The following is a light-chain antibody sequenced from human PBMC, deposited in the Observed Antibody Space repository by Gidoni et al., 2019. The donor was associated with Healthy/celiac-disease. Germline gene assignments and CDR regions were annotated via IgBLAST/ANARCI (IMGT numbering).Light chain of an antibody. CDR3: QQYINWLT. CDR2: GAS. CDR1: QSVSSN. V-gene: IGKV3-15*01. Sequence: EIVMTQSLATLSVSPGERATLSCRASQSVSSNLAWYQQKPGQAPRLLIYGASTRATGIPASFSGSGSGTEFTLTISSLQSEDFAVYYCQQYINWLTFGQGTKVEIK. J-gene: IGKJ1*01.